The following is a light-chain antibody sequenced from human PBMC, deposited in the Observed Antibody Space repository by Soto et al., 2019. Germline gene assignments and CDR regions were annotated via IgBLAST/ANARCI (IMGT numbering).Light chain of an antibody. J-gene: IGKJ5*01. V-gene: IGKV3-15*01. Sequence: EILSTQSPATLSVSPGETASLSCRASQSACNFLAWYQQKPVQAPRLLIFYTSTRATGIPARFSGSGSGTEFTLTINSLQSEDSAVYYCQQHNQWPITFGQGTRLEIK. CDR2: YTS. CDR3: QQHNQWPIT. CDR1: QSACNF.